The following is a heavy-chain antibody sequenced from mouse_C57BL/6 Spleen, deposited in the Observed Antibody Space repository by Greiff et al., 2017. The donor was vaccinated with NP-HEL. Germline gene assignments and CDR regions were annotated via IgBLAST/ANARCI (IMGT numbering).Heavy chain of an antibody. CDR1: GYTFTSYG. CDR2: IYPRSGNT. CDR3: ARAGFDY. Sequence: QVQLQQSGAELARPGASVKLSCKASGYTFTSYGVSWVKQRTGQGLEWIGEIYPRSGNTYYNEKFKGKATLTADKSSSTAYMKLRGLSSEDYAVYFCARAGFDYWGQGTPLTVSA. D-gene: IGHD4-1*01. J-gene: IGHJ2*01. V-gene: IGHV1-81*01.